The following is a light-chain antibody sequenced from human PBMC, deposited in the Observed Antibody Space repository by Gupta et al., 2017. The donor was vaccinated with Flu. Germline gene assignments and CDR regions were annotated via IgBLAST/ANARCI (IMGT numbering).Light chain of an antibody. Sequence: DILLTQSPSSLSASVGDSVTITCRASQNIGTWLAWYHQKPGQPPRLLIYGASSLQHGVPSRLSGGGSGTDLALTISGLQPDDFGTYYCQQDSDLVTFGQGTRL. V-gene: IGKV1-5*01. J-gene: IGKJ5*01. CDR1: QNIGTW. CDR3: QQDSDLVT. CDR2: GAS.